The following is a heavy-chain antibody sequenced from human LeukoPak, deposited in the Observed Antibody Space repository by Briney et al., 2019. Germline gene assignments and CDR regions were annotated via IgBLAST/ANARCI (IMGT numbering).Heavy chain of an antibody. CDR3: AGDVNLYYDYVWGSSY. Sequence: TGGSLRLSCAASGFTFSDYYMSWIRQAPGKGLEWVSYISSSGSTIYYADSVKGRFTISRDNAKNSLYLQMNSLRAEDTAVYYCAGDVNLYYDYVWGSSYWGQGTLVTVSS. CDR2: ISSSGSTI. J-gene: IGHJ4*02. D-gene: IGHD3-16*01. V-gene: IGHV3-11*04. CDR1: GFTFSDYY.